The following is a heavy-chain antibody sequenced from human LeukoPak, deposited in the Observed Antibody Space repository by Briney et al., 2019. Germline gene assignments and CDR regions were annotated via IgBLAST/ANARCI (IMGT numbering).Heavy chain of an antibody. CDR2: IYYSGST. CDR1: GGSISSSSYY. D-gene: IGHD5-18*01. J-gene: IGHJ4*02. CDR3: ARVRVDTAMVAPDY. V-gene: IGHV4-39*07. Sequence: SETLSLTCTVSGGSISSSSYYWGWIRQPPGKGLEWIGSIYYSGSTYYNPSLKSRVTISVDTSKNQFSLKLSSVTAADTAMYYCARVRVDTAMVAPDYWGQGTLVTVSS.